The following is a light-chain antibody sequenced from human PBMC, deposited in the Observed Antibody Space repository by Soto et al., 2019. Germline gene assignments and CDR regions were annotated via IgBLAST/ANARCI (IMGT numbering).Light chain of an antibody. V-gene: IGLV1-40*01. J-gene: IGLJ3*02. Sequence: QSVLTQPPSVSGAPGQTVTISCTGSSSNIGAGFDVHWYQQVPGTAPKLVLYSNTARPSGVPDRFSGSRSGSSGSLAITGLQPEDEADYYCCSYAGSPTYPWVFGGGTKVTVL. CDR2: SNT. CDR1: SSNIGAGFD. CDR3: CSYAGSPTYPWV.